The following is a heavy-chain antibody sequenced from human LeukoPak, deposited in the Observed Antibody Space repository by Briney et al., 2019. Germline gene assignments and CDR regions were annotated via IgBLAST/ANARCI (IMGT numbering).Heavy chain of an antibody. V-gene: IGHV3-72*01. D-gene: IGHD4-17*01. CDR3: AVYGNYYFYYMDV. CDR1: GFTFSDHN. J-gene: IGHJ6*03. Sequence: GGSLRLSCAASGFTFSDHNMDWVRQAPGKGLEWVGRTRNKDNSYTTEYAASVKGRFIISRDDSKNSLHLQMNSLKTEDTAVYYCAVYGNYYFYYMDVWGKGTTVTVSS. CDR2: TRNKDNSYTT.